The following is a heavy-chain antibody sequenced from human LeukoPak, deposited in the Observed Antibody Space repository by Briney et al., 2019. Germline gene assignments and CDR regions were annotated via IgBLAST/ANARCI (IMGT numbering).Heavy chain of an antibody. CDR2: IYYSGST. J-gene: IGHJ4*02. V-gene: IGHV4-59*12. CDR3: ARAVVVTALNSYYFDY. Sequence: SETLSLTCTVSGESISGFYWTWIRQPPGKGLEWIGYIYYSGSTNYNPSLKSRVTISVDTSKNQFSLKLSSVTAADTAVYYCARAVVVTALNSYYFDYWGQGTLVTVSS. D-gene: IGHD2-21*02. CDR1: GESISGFY.